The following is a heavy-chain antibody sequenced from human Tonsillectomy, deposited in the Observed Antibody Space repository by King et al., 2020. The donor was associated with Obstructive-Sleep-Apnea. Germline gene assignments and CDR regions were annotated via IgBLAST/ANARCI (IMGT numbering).Heavy chain of an antibody. V-gene: IGHV4-4*07. Sequence: QLQESGPGLVKPSETLSLTCTASGDSISSYYWSWIRQPAGKGLEWIGHIYTGGHTNYNPSLKSRVTMSVDTSKNQFSLKLRSVTAADTAVYYCARDYEVPAASKLYYYYYGLDVWGQGTTVTVSS. J-gene: IGHJ6*02. D-gene: IGHD2-2*01. CDR1: GDSISSYY. CDR2: IYTGGHT. CDR3: ARDYEVPAASKLYYYYYGLDV.